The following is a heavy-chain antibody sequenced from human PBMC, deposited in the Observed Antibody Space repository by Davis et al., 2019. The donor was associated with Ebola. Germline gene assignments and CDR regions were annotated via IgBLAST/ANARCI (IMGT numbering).Heavy chain of an antibody. Sequence: GESLKISCAASGFTFSSYWMHWVRQAPGKGLEWVATIKADGSAKYYVDSVKGRFTISRDNVKNSLYLQMDSLRAEDTAVYYCARWASVGYWGQGTLVTVSS. CDR3: ARWASVGY. V-gene: IGHV3-7*01. D-gene: IGHD1-26*01. J-gene: IGHJ4*02. CDR1: GFTFSSYW. CDR2: IKADGSAK.